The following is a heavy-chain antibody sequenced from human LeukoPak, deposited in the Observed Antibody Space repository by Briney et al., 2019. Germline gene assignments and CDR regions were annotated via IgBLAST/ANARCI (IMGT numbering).Heavy chain of an antibody. Sequence: GGSLRLSCAASGFTFSSYAMHWVRQAPGKGLEWVAVISYDGSNKYYADSVKGRFTISRDNSKNTLYLQMNSLRAEDTAVYYCAREVTIAAAGNDYWGQGTLVTVSS. CDR3: AREVTIAAAGNDY. V-gene: IGHV3-30-3*01. J-gene: IGHJ4*02. D-gene: IGHD6-13*01. CDR2: ISYDGSNK. CDR1: GFTFSSYA.